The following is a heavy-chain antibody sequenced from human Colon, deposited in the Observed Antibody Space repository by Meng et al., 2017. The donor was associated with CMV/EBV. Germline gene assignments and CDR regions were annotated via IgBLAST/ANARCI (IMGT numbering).Heavy chain of an antibody. Sequence: ESLKISCAVSGFTFINHAMSWVRQAPGKGLEWVSAISGRGDRTYYADSVKGRFTISRDNSQNTLYLQMNSLGAEDTAAYYCAKAPYTSGTYFVDYWGQGTLVTVSS. D-gene: IGHD3-10*01. V-gene: IGHV3-23*01. CDR2: ISGRGDRT. CDR3: AKAPYTSGTYFVDY. CDR1: GFTFINHA. J-gene: IGHJ4*02.